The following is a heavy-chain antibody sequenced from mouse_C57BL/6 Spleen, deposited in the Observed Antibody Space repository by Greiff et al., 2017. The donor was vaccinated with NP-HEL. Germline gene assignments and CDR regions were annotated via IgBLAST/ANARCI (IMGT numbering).Heavy chain of an antibody. CDR2: INPSNGGT. CDR1: GYTFTSYW. J-gene: IGHJ2*01. Sequence: QVQLKQPGTELVKPGASVKLSCKASGYTFTSYWMHWVKQRPGQGLEWIGNINPSNGGTNYNEKFKSKATLTVDKSSSTAYTQLSSLTSEDSAVYYCARSGRGAQATGGYWGQGTTLTVSS. D-gene: IGHD3-2*02. CDR3: ARSGRGAQATGGY. V-gene: IGHV1-53*01.